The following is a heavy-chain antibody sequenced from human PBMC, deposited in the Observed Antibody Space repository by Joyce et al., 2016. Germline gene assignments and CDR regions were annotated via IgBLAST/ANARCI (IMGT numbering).Heavy chain of an antibody. CDR2: ISYDGSNE. CDR3: AKGAGMTIFGVVDY. D-gene: IGHD3-3*01. CDR1: GFTFSSYG. J-gene: IGHJ4*02. V-gene: IGHV3-30*18. Sequence: QVQLVESGGGVVQPGRSLILSCAASGFTFSSYGMHWVRQVPGKGLEWVAFISYDGSNEYYADSVKGRFTISRDNSKNTLYLQMDSLRAEDTAVYYCAKGAGMTIFGVVDYWGQGILVTVSS.